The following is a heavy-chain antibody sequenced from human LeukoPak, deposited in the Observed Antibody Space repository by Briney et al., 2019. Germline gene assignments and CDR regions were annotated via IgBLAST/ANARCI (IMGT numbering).Heavy chain of an antibody. V-gene: IGHV3-74*01. Sequence: GGSLRLSCAASVFTFSNYWMHWVRQAPGKGLVWVSRINSDGSTTNYADSVKGRFTISRDNAKNTLYLQMNSLRAEDTAMYYCARHAVAVDCWGQGTLVTVSS. CDR1: VFTFSNYW. CDR2: INSDGSTT. D-gene: IGHD6-19*01. CDR3: ARHAVAVDC. J-gene: IGHJ4*02.